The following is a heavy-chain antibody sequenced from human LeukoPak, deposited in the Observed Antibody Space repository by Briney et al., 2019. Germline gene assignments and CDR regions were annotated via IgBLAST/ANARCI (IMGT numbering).Heavy chain of an antibody. V-gene: IGHV3-30*18. CDR2: ISYDGSNK. D-gene: IGHD1-26*01. J-gene: IGHJ4*02. CDR1: GFTFSSYG. Sequence: GGSLRLSCAASGFTFSSYGMHWVRQAPGKGLEWVAVISYDGSNKYYADSVKGRFTISRDNFKNTLYLQMNSLRAEDTAVYYCAKVKVGEWELLPAYYIDYWGQGTLVTVSS. CDR3: AKVKVGEWELLPAYYIDY.